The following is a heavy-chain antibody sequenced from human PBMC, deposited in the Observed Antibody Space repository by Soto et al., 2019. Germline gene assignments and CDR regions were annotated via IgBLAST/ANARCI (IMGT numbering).Heavy chain of an antibody. Sequence: ASVKVSCKASGYTFTTHAMHWVRQAPGQRLEWMGWINAGDGNTKYSQNFQDRVTFTRDTSASTAYMELRSLRSEDTAVYYCARDFDSSGYYYSLPDYYGMDVWGQGTTVTVSS. CDR3: ARDFDSSGYYYSLPDYYGMDV. J-gene: IGHJ6*02. CDR2: INAGDGNT. CDR1: GYTFTTHA. V-gene: IGHV1-3*01. D-gene: IGHD3-22*01.